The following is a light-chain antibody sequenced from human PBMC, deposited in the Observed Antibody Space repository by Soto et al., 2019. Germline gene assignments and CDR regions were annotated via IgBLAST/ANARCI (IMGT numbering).Light chain of an antibody. Sequence: DIVMTQSPDSLAVSLGERATINCKSSQSILSSSNHRNYLAWYQQKPGQPPKLLISWASTRESGVPDRFSGSGSGTDFTLSIASLQAADVAVYYCQQHYSSPITFGQGTRLEIK. J-gene: IGKJ5*01. V-gene: IGKV4-1*01. CDR2: WAS. CDR3: QQHYSSPIT. CDR1: QSILSSSNHRNY.